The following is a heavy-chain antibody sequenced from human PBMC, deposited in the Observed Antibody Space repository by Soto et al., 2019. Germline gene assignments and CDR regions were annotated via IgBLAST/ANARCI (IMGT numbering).Heavy chain of an antibody. J-gene: IGHJ6*03. Sequence: EVQLVESGGGLVQPGGSLRLSCAASGFTVSSKYMSWVRQAPGKGLEWVSLIQSGGSTYYAGSVKGRFTISRDNSENTLFLQMNSLRVEDTAVYYGRRDDVHCSGGRCDGVPMDVG. CDR2: IQSGGST. D-gene: IGHD2-15*01. V-gene: IGHV3-66*01. CDR3: RRDDVHCSGGRCDGVPMDV. CDR1: GFTVSSKY.